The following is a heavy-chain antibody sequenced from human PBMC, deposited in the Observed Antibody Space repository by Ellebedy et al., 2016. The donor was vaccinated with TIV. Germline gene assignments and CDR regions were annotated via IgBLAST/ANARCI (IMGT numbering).Heavy chain of an antibody. CDR1: GGSISSHGFY. J-gene: IGHJ3*02. CDR2: IYYSCNS. CDR3: AREDSYGTNAFDI. V-gene: IGHV4-31*03. Sequence: SETLSLXXTVSGGSISSHGFYWSWIRQHPGKGLVWLGYIYYSCNSHYNPSLKSRLTLSVDTYKSQFSLRLRSATAADTAVYYCAREDSYGTNAFDIWGRGTMVTVSS. D-gene: IGHD5-18*01.